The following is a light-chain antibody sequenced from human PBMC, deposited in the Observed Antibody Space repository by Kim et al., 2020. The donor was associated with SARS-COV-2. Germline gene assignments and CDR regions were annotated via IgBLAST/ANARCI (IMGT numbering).Light chain of an antibody. J-gene: IGKJ2*01. CDR2: RVS. CDR3: MQATHWPYT. V-gene: IGKV2-30*01. Sequence: DVILTQSPLSLPVALGKPASISCRSSRSLVYTNGDTFLNWFHQRPGQSPRRLIYRVSDRDSGVPDRFNGSGSGTDFTLRISRVEAEDVGIYYCMQATHWPYTFGQGTKLEI. CDR1: RSLVYTNGDTF.